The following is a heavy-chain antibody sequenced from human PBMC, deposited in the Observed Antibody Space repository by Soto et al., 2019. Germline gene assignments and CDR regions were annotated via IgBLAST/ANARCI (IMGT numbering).Heavy chain of an antibody. CDR2: MYSNGES. D-gene: IGHD5-18*01. J-gene: IGHJ4*02. Sequence: QLQLQESGPGLVKPSETLSLSCTVSGGSITSGTYFWGWILQAPGKRLEWMGRMYSNGESYYKPSLKSRVTICVDTSKIEFSLKVTSVTAADTAVYYCARQIYGNSSGSGFDYWGQGTPVTVSS. CDR3: ARQIYGNSSGSGFDY. V-gene: IGHV4-39*01. CDR1: GGSITSGTYF.